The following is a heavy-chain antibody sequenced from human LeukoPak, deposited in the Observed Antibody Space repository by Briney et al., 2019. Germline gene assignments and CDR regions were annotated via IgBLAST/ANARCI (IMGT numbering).Heavy chain of an antibody. Sequence: GGSLRLSCAASGFTFTSYALDWVRQAPGKGLEWISVISGDGESTHYADSVKGRFTISRDNSKNTLYLQMNSLRAEDTAVYYRARDEYRADAYWGRGTLVTVSS. V-gene: IGHV3-23*01. J-gene: IGHJ4*02. CDR1: GFTFTSYA. D-gene: IGHD2/OR15-2a*01. CDR2: ISGDGEST. CDR3: ARDEYRADAY.